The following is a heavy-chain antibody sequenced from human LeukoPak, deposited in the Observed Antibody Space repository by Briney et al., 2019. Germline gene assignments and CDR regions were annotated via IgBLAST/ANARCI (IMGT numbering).Heavy chain of an antibody. J-gene: IGHJ6*02. Sequence: RAGGSLRLSCAASGFTFSSYSMTWVRQAPGKGLEWVVVISYDGRNKYYADSVKGRFTISRDNSKNTLYLQMDSLRAEDTAVYFCAKDQSSGSLDVWGQGTTVTVSS. CDR2: ISYDGRNK. CDR3: AKDQSSGSLDV. D-gene: IGHD1-26*01. V-gene: IGHV3-30*18. CDR1: GFTFSSYS.